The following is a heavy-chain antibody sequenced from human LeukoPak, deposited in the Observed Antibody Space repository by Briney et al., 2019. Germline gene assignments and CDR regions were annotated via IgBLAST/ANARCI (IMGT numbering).Heavy chain of an antibody. V-gene: IGHV3-74*01. CDR2: ISTDGGSI. CDR1: GLTFSNYW. CDR3: VVDFQYNCP. Sequence: GGSLRLSCAASGLTFSNYWMHWVRRAPGKGLVWVSGISTDGGSIVYADSVKGRFTISRDNANNMLYLQLNSLGPEDTAVYYCVVDFQYNCPWGQGTLVTVSS. J-gene: IGHJ5*02. D-gene: IGHD5-24*01.